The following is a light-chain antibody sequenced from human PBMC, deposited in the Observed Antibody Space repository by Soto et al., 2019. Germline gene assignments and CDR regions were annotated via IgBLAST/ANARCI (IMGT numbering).Light chain of an antibody. V-gene: IGKV3-11*01. CDR1: QSVTIK. CDR2: DAS. J-gene: IGKJ4*01. CDR3: QHRSSWPLT. Sequence: EVVLTQYPATLSLSPGERATLSCRASQSVTIKLAWYQQKPGQAPRLLIYDASTRATGVPARFSGSGSGTDFTLTISSLEPEDFAVYFCQHRSSWPLTFGGGSKV.